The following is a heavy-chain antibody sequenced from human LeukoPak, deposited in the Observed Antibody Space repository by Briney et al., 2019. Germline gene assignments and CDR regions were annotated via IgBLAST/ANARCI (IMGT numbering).Heavy chain of an antibody. Sequence: GASVKVSCKASGYTFTTYSIFWVRQAPGQGLEWMGWINPNSGGTNYAQKFQGWVTMTRDTSISTAYMELSRLRSDDTAVYYCARGSIESGSYYYYFDYWGQGTLVTVSS. CDR3: ARGSIESGSYYYYFDY. CDR2: INPNSGGT. V-gene: IGHV1-2*04. CDR1: GYTFTTYS. D-gene: IGHD1-26*01. J-gene: IGHJ4*02.